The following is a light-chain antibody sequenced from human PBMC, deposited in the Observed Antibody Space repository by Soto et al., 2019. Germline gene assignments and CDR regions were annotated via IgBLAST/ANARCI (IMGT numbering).Light chain of an antibody. CDR3: AAWDDSLSAVL. CDR2: RSD. Sequence: QSVLTQPPSASGTPGQRVTISCSGGSTNIGNNAVYWYQHLPGTAPKLLIYRSDRRPSGVPERISGSKSGSSASLAISGLRSEDEDDYYCAAWDDSLSAVLFGGGTKLTVL. V-gene: IGLV1-47*01. CDR1: STNIGNNA. J-gene: IGLJ2*01.